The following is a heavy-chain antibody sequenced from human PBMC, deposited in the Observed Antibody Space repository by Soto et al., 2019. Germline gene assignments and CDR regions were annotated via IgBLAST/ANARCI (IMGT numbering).Heavy chain of an antibody. CDR2: VYHSGGS. CDR1: GVSIHNSHSF. V-gene: IGHV4-39*02. Sequence: PSETLSLTCAVSGVSIHNSHSFWGWIRQPPGKGLEFIGSVYHSGGSYYNPSLKGRVTISVDTSNNQISLRVNSVTAADTAVYYCGRVVEGATRHTDSDSWRQGMLVTVSS. CDR3: GRVVEGATRHTDSDS. D-gene: IGHD2-15*01. J-gene: IGHJ5*02.